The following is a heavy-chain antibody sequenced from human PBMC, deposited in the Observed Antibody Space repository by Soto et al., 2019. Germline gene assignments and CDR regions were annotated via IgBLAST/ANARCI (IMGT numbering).Heavy chain of an antibody. V-gene: IGHV4-59*01. J-gene: IGHJ4*02. CDR3: AKDLDAYYDSSGHDH. Sequence: SETLSLTCTVSGGSISTYYWSWIRQPPGKGLEWIGYIYYSGRTNYNPSLKSRVSTSVDTSNNQFSLKLSSVTAADTAVYYCAKDLDAYYDSSGHDHWGQGTLVTVSS. CDR2: IYYSGRT. D-gene: IGHD3-22*01. CDR1: GGSISTYY.